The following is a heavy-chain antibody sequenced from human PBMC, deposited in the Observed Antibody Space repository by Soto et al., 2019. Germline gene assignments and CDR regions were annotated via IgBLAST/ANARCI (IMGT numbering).Heavy chain of an antibody. CDR1: GGTFSSYA. CDR3: ASAVVVPAAKSYYGMDV. Sequence: VKVSCKASGGTFSSYAISWVRQAPGQGLEWMGGIIPIFGTANYAQKFQGRVTITADKSTSTAYMELSSLRSEDTAVYYCASAVVVPAAKSYYGMDVWGQGTTVTVSS. CDR2: IIPIFGTA. J-gene: IGHJ6*02. D-gene: IGHD2-2*01. V-gene: IGHV1-69*06.